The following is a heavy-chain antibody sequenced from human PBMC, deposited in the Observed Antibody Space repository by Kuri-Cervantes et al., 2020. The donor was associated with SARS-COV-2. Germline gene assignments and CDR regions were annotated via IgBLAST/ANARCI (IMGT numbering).Heavy chain of an antibody. CDR1: GFSLSTSGVR. J-gene: IGHJ4*02. D-gene: IGHD6-19*01. CDR3: AHTLGYSSGCYFDF. Sequence: SGPTLVNPTETLTLTCTFSGFSLSTSGVRVGWIRQPPGKALEWLALIYWDDDKRYSPSLKSRLTVVKDTSKNQVVLTMTNMDPVDTATYYCAHTLGYSSGCYFDFWGQGTLVTVSS. CDR2: IYWDDDK. V-gene: IGHV2-5*02.